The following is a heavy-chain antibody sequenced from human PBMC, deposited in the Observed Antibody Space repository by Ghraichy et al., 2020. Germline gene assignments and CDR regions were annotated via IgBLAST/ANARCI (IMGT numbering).Heavy chain of an antibody. CDR3: ARAGVFGWYVPANRDGAFDI. J-gene: IGHJ3*02. CDR1: GGSFSGYY. Sequence: SETLSLTCAVYGGSFSGYYWSWIRQPPGKGLEWIGEINHSGSTNYNPSLKSRVTISVDTSKNQFSLKLSSVTAADTAVYYCARAGVFGWYVPANRDGAFDIWGQGTMVTVSS. D-gene: IGHD6-19*01. V-gene: IGHV4-34*01. CDR2: INHSGST.